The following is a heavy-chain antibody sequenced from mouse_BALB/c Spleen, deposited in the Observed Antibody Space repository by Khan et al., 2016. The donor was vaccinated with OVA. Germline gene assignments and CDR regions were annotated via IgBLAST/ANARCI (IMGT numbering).Heavy chain of an antibody. V-gene: IGHV9-4*02. CDR3: ARGGAAYYRNDGGAMEY. D-gene: IGHD2-14*01. Sequence: QIQLVQSGPELKKPGETVRISCKASGYTFTTAGIQWVQKMPGKGLKWIGWINTHSGVPKYAEDFKGRFAFSLEISVNTAYLQITNLTNEDTATXFCARGGAAYYRNDGGAMEYWGKGTSVTVSS. J-gene: IGHJ4*01. CDR1: GYTFTTAG. CDR2: INTHSGVP.